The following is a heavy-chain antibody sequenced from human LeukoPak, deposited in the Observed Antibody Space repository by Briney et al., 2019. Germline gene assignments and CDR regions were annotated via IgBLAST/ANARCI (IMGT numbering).Heavy chain of an antibody. CDR2: ISSSGTTT. CDR3: TTLTVATYFDY. J-gene: IGHJ4*02. Sequence: PGGSLRLSCAASGFSFIVYEMHWVRQAPGKGLEWISDISSSGTTTYYADSVKGRFTISRDNAKNSLYLQMNSLRAEDTAVYYCTTLTVATYFDYWGQGTMVTVSS. D-gene: IGHD5-12*01. V-gene: IGHV3-48*03. CDR1: GFSFIVYE.